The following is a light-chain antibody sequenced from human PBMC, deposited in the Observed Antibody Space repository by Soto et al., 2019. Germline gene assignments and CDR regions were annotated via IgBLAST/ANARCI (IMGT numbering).Light chain of an antibody. Sequence: EIVLTQSPGTLSLPPGERATLTCRASQSVTSSYLAWYQQKPGQAPRLLMYGASSRATGIPDRFSGSGSETDFTLTISRLEPEDFAVYYCQQYGSSPLTFGPGTKVDIK. CDR2: GAS. CDR1: QSVTSSY. J-gene: IGKJ3*01. V-gene: IGKV3-20*01. CDR3: QQYGSSPLT.